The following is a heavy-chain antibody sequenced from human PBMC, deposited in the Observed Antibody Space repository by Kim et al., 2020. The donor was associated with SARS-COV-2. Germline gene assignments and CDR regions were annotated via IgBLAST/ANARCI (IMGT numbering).Heavy chain of an antibody. CDR2: INHSGST. Sequence: SETLSLTCAVYGGSFSGYYWSWIRQPPGKGLEWIGEINHSGSTNYNPSLKSRVTISVDTSKNQFSLKLSSVTAADTAVYYCAGYCSGGSCYFDFDYWGQGTLVTVSS. CDR1: GGSFSGYY. J-gene: IGHJ4*02. CDR3: AGYCSGGSCYFDFDY. D-gene: IGHD2-15*01. V-gene: IGHV4-34*01.